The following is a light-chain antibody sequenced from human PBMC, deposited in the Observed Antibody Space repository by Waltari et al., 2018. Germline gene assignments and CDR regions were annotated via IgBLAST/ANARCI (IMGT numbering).Light chain of an antibody. V-gene: IGKV3-15*01. Sequence: ERVMTQSPVTLSVSPGERATLSCTASQSRGSNLAWYQQQPGQAPRLIIYGPSSRATGIPASFSGSGSGTYFTLTISSLQSEDFAVYYCQQFHKWPPTFGQGTTVEV. CDR2: GPS. CDR1: QSRGSN. J-gene: IGKJ1*01. CDR3: QQFHKWPPT.